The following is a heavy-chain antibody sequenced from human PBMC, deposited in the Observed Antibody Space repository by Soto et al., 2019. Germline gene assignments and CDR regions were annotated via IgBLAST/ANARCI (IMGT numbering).Heavy chain of an antibody. V-gene: IGHV4-34*01. J-gene: IGHJ5*02. CDR2: INHSGST. Sequence: PSETLSLTCAVYGGSFSGYYWSWIRQPPEKGLKWIGEINHSGSTNYNPSLKSRVTISVDTSKNQFSLKLSSVTAADTAVYYCARWTYYYGSGSYNGWFDPWGQGTLVTVSS. D-gene: IGHD3-10*01. CDR3: ARWTYYYGSGSYNGWFDP. CDR1: GGSFSGYY.